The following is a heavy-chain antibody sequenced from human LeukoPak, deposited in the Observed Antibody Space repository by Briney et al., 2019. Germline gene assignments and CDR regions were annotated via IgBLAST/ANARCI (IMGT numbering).Heavy chain of an antibody. V-gene: IGHV1-18*01. CDR3: ARDGGGSYYSD. Sequence: ASVKVSCKASGYTFSSYGIIWARQAPGQGLEWMGWVNGYNGNTDHAQKFQGRVAMTRDTSTSTAYVELTSLRSDDTAVYYCARDGGGSYYSDWGQGTLVTVSS. CDR1: GYTFSSYG. CDR2: VNGYNGNT. D-gene: IGHD1-26*01. J-gene: IGHJ4*02.